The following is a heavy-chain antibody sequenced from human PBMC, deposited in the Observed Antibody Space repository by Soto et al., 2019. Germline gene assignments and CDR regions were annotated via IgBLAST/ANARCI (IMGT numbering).Heavy chain of an antibody. Sequence: SQTLSLTCDTSGDSVSSDSAAWNWLRQTPSRGLEWLGRTYYKSQWYNNYAESVRSRITVNPDTSKNQFSLQLNSVTPEDTAVYYCARGSGYDVSRHYFMDGWGKGTTVTVSS. CDR1: GDSVSSDSAA. D-gene: IGHD2-2*01. V-gene: IGHV6-1*01. CDR2: TYYKSQWYN. J-gene: IGHJ6*03. CDR3: ARGSGYDVSRHYFMDG.